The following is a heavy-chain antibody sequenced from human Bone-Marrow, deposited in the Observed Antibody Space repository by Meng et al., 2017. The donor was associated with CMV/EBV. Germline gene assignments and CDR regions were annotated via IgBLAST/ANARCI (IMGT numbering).Heavy chain of an antibody. V-gene: IGHV1-18*01. Sequence: ASVKVSCKASGYTFTSYGISWVRQAPGQGLEWMGWISAYNGNTNYAQKLQGRVTMTTDTSTSTAYMELRSLSSADTAVYYCARDVGITGTTQKNYYWDQATLAADSS. CDR1: GYTFTSYG. J-gene: IGHJ4*02. D-gene: IGHD1-7*01. CDR2: ISAYNGNT. CDR3: ARDVGITGTTQKNYY.